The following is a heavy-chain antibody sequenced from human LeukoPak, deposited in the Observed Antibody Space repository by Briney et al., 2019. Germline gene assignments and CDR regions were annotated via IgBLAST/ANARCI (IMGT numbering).Heavy chain of an antibody. CDR3: ARANRGDIVVVPAAIR. D-gene: IGHD2-2*01. CDR2: ISYDGSNK. J-gene: IGHJ4*02. V-gene: IGHV3-30-3*01. Sequence: GGSLRLSCAASGFTFSSYAMHWVRQAPGKGLEWVAVISYDGSNKYYADSVKGRFTISRDNSKNTLYLQMNSLRAEDTAVYYCARANRGDIVVVPAAIRWGQGTLVTVSS. CDR1: GFTFSSYA.